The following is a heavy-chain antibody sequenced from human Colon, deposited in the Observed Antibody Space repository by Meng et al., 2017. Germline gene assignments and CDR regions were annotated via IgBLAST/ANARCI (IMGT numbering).Heavy chain of an antibody. J-gene: IGHJ4*02. V-gene: IGHV1-3*01. CDR2: INAGNGDT. CDR1: GYNFTRFA. D-gene: IGHD2-2*01. Sequence: QVQLGQSGAEVKKPGASVKVSCKASGYNFTRFALHLVRQAPGQRLEWMGWINAGNGDTKYSQKFQGRLTITRDTSASTAYLELRSLTSEDTTVYYCARWANALDDWGQGTLVTVSS. CDR3: ARWANALDD.